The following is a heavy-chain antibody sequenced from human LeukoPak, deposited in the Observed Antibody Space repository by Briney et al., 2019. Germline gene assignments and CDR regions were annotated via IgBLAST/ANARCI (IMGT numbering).Heavy chain of an antibody. D-gene: IGHD3-22*01. CDR2: IIPIFGTA. V-gene: IGHV1-69*13. J-gene: IGHJ4*02. CDR1: GGTFSSYA. Sequence: SVKVSCKASGGTFSSYAISWVRQAPGQGLEWMGGIIPIFGTANYAQMFQGRVTITADESTSTAYMELSSLRSEDTAVYYCARGGYYYDSSGYSHLPDYWGQGTLVTVSA. CDR3: ARGGYYYDSSGYSHLPDY.